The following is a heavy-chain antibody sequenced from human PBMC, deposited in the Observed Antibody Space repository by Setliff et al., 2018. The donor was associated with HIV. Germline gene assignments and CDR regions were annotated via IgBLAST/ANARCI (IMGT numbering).Heavy chain of an antibody. CDR2: AGSADYGGNA. CDR3: ARGQPDYYMDV. Sequence: PSETLSLTCTVSGGSISNSNYFWDWIRQPPGKGLEWIGSAGSADYGGNAYYNPSLKSRLTISVDKSKNQFSLKLSSVTAADTAVYYCARGQPDYYMDVWGKGTTVTVSS. V-gene: IGHV4-39*07. J-gene: IGHJ6*03. CDR1: GGSISNSNYF.